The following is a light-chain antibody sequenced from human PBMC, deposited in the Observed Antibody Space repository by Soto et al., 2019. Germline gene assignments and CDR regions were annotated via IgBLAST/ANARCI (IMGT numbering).Light chain of an antibody. CDR2: DAS. V-gene: IGKV3-11*01. CDR3: QQRGNWPPLT. Sequence: EILLTQSPATLSLSAGERATLSCMASQSIRNYLAWYQQKPGQAPRLLIYDASNRATGVPARFSGSGSGTDFTLTISSLEPEDFAIYYCQQRGNWPPLTFGGGTKVDIK. J-gene: IGKJ4*01. CDR1: QSIRNY.